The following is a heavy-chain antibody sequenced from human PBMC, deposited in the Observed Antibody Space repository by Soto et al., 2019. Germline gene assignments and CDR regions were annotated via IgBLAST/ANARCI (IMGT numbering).Heavy chain of an antibody. CDR2: ISDRGDRT. Sequence: EVQVLESGGGLVQPGGSLRLSCAASGFTFSSYAMHWVRQAPGKGLEWVSAISDRGDRTYFTDSVKGRFTISRDNSKNTLYLQMNRLRAEDTAVYDCAKSFRSGLLWFGELSTVDYWGQGTLVIVSS. CDR1: GFTFSSYA. D-gene: IGHD3-10*01. V-gene: IGHV3-23*01. J-gene: IGHJ4*02. CDR3: AKSFRSGLLWFGELSTVDY.